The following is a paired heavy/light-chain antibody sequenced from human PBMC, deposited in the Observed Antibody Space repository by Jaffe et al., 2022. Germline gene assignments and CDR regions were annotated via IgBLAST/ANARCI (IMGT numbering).Light chain of an antibody. V-gene: IGKV4-1*01. CDR1: QSVLYTSNNLNY. J-gene: IGKJ1*01. CDR2: WAS. CDR3: QQYYTIPRT. Sequence: IVMTQSPDSLAVSLGERATINCKSSQSVLYTSNNLNYFAWYQQKPGQPPKLLIYWASTRESGVPDRFSGSGSGTDFTLTISSLQAEDVAVYYCQQYYTIPRTFGQGTKVEIK.
Heavy chain of an antibody. CDR2: ILPMFGTA. D-gene: IGHD3-16*01. J-gene: IGHJ4*02. V-gene: IGHV1-69*01. CDR1: GGTFNNHG. Sequence: QVQLVQSGAEMKKLGSSVKVSCKASGGTFNNHGITWVRQAPGQGLEWMGGILPMFGTADYAQQFQGRVTMTADESTSTAYMELSSLRSDDTAVYYCARDKIALGGLIPGLLDYWGQGTLVTVSS. CDR3: ARDKIALGGLIPGLLDY.